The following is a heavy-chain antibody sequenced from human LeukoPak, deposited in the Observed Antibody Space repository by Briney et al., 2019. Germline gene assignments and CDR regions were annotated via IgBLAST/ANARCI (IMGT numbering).Heavy chain of an antibody. CDR1: GFTFSDSW. CDR3: ARDGTAPGLYFDL. CDR2: INQNGGES. D-gene: IGHD6-13*01. Sequence: GGSLTLSCAVSGFTFSDSWMNWVRQAPGKELEGVASINQNGGESYYVDSVKGRFTVSRDNPRNSLYLQMSSLRAEDTAVYYCARDGTAPGLYFDLWGQGALVTVSS. J-gene: IGHJ4*03. V-gene: IGHV3-7*01.